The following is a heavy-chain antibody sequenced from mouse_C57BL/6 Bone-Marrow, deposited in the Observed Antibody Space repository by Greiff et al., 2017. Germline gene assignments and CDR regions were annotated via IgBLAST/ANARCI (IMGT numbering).Heavy chain of an antibody. CDR1: GYTFTSYW. Sequence: QVQLQQPGAELVRPGSSVKLSCKASGYTFTSYWMDWVKQRPGQGLEWIGNIYPSDSETHYNQKFKDKATLTVDKSSSTAYMQLSSLTSEDSAVYYCARKRGNYGYAMDYWGQGTSVTVSS. CDR2: IYPSDSET. V-gene: IGHV1-61*01. J-gene: IGHJ4*01. CDR3: ARKRGNYGYAMDY. D-gene: IGHD2-1*01.